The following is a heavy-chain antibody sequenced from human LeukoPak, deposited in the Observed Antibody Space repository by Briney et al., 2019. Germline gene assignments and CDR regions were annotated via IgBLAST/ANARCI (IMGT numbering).Heavy chain of an antibody. V-gene: IGHV3-30*18. D-gene: IGHD5-24*01. CDR3: AKGDGYSD. CDR2: ISYDGSNK. CDR1: GFTFSRFG. J-gene: IGHJ4*02. Sequence: GGSLRLSCVASGFTFSRFGMHWVRQAPGKGLEWVAVISYDGSNKYYADSVKGRFTISRDNSKNTLYLQMNSLRAEDTAVYYCAKGDGYSDWGQGTLVTVSS.